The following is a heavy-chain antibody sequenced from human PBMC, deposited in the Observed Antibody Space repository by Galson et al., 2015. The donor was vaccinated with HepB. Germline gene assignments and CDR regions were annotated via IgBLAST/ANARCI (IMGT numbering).Heavy chain of an antibody. D-gene: IGHD3-10*01. J-gene: IGHJ6*02. CDR3: ARDKWFGELSHYGMDV. CDR2: TIPILGIA. Sequence: SVKVSCKASGGTFSSYAISWVRQAPGQGLEWMGRTIPILGIANYAQKFQGRVPIPADKSTSTAYMELSSLRSEDTAVYYCARDKWFGELSHYGMDVWGQGTTVTVSS. CDR1: GGTFSSYA. V-gene: IGHV1-69*04.